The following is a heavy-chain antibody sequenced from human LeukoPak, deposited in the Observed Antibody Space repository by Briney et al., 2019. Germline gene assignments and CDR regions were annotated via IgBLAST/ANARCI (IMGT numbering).Heavy chain of an antibody. D-gene: IGHD3-3*02. CDR1: GFTFSDYY. CDR3: ARAKSAWYFED. J-gene: IGHJ4*02. CDR2: ISSSHTYT. Sequence: PGGSLRLSCAASGFTFSDYYMSWIRQAPGKGLEWVSYISSSHTYTNYAESVKGRFTISRDNAKSSLYLQMNSLRAEDTAVYYCARAKSAWYFEDWGQGTLVTVSS. V-gene: IGHV3-11*05.